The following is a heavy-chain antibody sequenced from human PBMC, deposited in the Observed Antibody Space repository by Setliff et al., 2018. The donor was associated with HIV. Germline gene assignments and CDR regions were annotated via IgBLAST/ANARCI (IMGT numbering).Heavy chain of an antibody. Sequence: KASETLSLTCTVSGGSISNGYYYWVWIRQPPGKGLEWIGGIFYTGSAHYNPSLKSRVTISVDTSRNQFSMKLSSVTAADTTMYYCARWVTTPTKGAFDIWGQGTVVT. CDR1: GGSISNGYYY. D-gene: IGHD3-22*01. CDR3: ARWVTTPTKGAFDI. V-gene: IGHV4-39*01. J-gene: IGHJ3*02. CDR2: IFYTGSA.